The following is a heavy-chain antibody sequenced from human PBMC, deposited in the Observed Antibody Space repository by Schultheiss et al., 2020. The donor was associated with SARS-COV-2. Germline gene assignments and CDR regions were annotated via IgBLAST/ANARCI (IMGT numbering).Heavy chain of an antibody. V-gene: IGHV3-74*01. CDR2: IKFDGTST. D-gene: IGHD3/OR15-3a*01. J-gene: IGHJ4*02. CDR3: TDFFDY. CDR1: GFTFSSYA. Sequence: GGSLRLSCAASGFTFSSYAMSWVRQAPGKGLVWVSRIKFDGTSTNYADSVNGRFTISRDNAKNTLYLQMNSLRAEDTAVYYCTDFFDYWGQGTLVTVSS.